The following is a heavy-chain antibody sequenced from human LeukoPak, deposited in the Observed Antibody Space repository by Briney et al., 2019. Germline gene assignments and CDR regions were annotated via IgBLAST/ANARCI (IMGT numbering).Heavy chain of an antibody. Sequence: SETLSLTCSVSGGSISDYYWSWIRQPAGKGLEWIGRIDTSGSTNYNPSLKSRVTMSVDTSKNQFSLKLSSLTAADTAVYYCARDRADFWSGYYIDYWGQGNLVTVSS. CDR1: GGSISDYY. CDR3: ARDRADFWSGYYIDY. D-gene: IGHD3-3*01. V-gene: IGHV4-4*07. CDR2: IDTSGST. J-gene: IGHJ4*02.